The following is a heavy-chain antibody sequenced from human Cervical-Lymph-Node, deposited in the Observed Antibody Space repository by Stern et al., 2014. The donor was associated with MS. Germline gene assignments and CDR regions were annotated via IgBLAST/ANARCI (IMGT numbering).Heavy chain of an antibody. CDR1: GVSVTSSSYY. D-gene: IGHD5-24*01. Sequence: QVQLQESGPGLLKPSETLSLICSVSGVSVTSSSYYWSWVRQFPGKGLEWIGHVHFSGKTSYNPSLKSRATISVDTSKNQFSLRLDSVTAADTAVYLRDGLTGSDSWGQGTLVAVSS. J-gene: IGHJ4*02. V-gene: IGHV4-61*01. CDR2: VHFSGKT. CDR3: DGLTGSDS.